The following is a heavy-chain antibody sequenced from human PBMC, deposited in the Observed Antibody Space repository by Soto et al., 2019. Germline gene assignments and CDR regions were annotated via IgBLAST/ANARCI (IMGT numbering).Heavy chain of an antibody. CDR3: ARQVGPTVTYYYYGMDV. J-gene: IGHJ6*02. CDR2: IDPSDSYT. Sequence: GESLKISCKGSGYSFTSYWISWVRQMPGKGLEWMGRIDPSDSYTNYSPSFQGHVTISADKSISTAYLQWSSPKASDTAMYYCARQVGPTVTYYYYGMDVWGQGTTVTVSS. V-gene: IGHV5-10-1*01. CDR1: GYSFTSYW. D-gene: IGHD1-26*01.